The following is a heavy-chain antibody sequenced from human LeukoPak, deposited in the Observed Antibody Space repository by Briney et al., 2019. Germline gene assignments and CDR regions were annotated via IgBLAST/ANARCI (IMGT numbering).Heavy chain of an antibody. J-gene: IGHJ4*02. V-gene: IGHV3-33*01. CDR2: IWYDGSNK. Sequence: QPGGSLRLSCAASGFTFSIYGMHWVRQAPGKGLEWVAVIWYDGSNKYYADSVKGRFTISRDNSKNTLYVQMNSLRAEDTAVYYCASDRYSSGWNGFDYWGQGTLVTVSS. D-gene: IGHD6-19*01. CDR1: GFTFSIYG. CDR3: ASDRYSSGWNGFDY.